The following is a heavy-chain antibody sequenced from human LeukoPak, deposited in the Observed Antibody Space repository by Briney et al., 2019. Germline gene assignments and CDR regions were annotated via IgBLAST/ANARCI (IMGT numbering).Heavy chain of an antibody. Sequence: ASVKVSFKASGYTFTSYSISWVRQAPGQGLEWMGWISAYNGNTIYAQKVKGRVTMTTDTSTSTAYMGLRSLNSDDAAVYYCARASYCSDGSCYSDYWGQGTLVTVSS. D-gene: IGHD2-15*01. CDR3: ARASYCSDGSCYSDY. J-gene: IGHJ4*02. V-gene: IGHV1-18*01. CDR1: GYTFTSYS. CDR2: ISAYNGNT.